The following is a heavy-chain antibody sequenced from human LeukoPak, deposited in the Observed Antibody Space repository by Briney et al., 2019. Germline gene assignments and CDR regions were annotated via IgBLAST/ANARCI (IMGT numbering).Heavy chain of an antibody. J-gene: IGHJ6*01. CDR1: GYTLTELS. CDR3: ATAAGTGYYYYGMDV. CDR2: FDPEDGET. D-gene: IGHD6-13*01. V-gene: IGHV1-24*01. Sequence: ASVKVSCKVSGYTLTELSMHWVRQAPGKGREWMGGFDPEDGETIYAQKFQGRVTMTEDTSTDTAYMELSSLRSEDTAVYYCATAAGTGYYYYGMDVWGQGTTVTVSS.